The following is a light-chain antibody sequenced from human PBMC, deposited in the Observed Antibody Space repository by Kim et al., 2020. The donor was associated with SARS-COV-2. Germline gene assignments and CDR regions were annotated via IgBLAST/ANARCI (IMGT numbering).Light chain of an antibody. CDR3: QQYNNWPPLT. CDR2: DAS. J-gene: IGKJ4*01. Sequence: SPGERATLTCRASQSVRSNLAWYQQKPGQAPRLLIYDASTRATGIPARFSGSGSGTEFTLTISSLQSEDFALYYCQQYNNWPPLTFGGGTKVDIK. V-gene: IGKV3-15*01. CDR1: QSVRSN.